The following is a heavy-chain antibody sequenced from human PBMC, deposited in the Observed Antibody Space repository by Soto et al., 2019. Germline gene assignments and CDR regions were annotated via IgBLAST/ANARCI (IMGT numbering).Heavy chain of an antibody. J-gene: IGHJ2*01. V-gene: IGHV3-48*02. Sequence: EVQLVESGGGLVQRGGSLRLSCAASGFTFSSYSMTWVRQAPGKGLEWVSYISSSSSTMYYADSVKGRFTISRDNAKNSLYLQRNSLRDEDTAVYYCARDITPTYYYDSSGTVNLDLWGRGTLVTVSS. D-gene: IGHD3-22*01. CDR3: ARDITPTYYYDSSGTVNLDL. CDR1: GFTFSSYS. CDR2: ISSSSSTM.